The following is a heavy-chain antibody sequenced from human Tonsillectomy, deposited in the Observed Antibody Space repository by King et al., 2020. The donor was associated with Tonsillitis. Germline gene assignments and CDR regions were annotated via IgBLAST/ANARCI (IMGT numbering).Heavy chain of an antibody. CDR2: ISYDGINK. CDR1: GFTFSSYG. D-gene: IGHD2-2*01. Sequence: VQLVESGGGVAQPGRSLRLSCAASGFTFSSYGMHWVRQAPGKGLEWVAVISYDGINKYYADSVKGGFTISRDNSKNTLYLQRNSLRAEDTAVYYFAPLSVPADTGGWFDPWGQGTLVTVSS. V-gene: IGHV3-30*03. J-gene: IGHJ5*02. CDR3: APLSVPADTGGWFDP.